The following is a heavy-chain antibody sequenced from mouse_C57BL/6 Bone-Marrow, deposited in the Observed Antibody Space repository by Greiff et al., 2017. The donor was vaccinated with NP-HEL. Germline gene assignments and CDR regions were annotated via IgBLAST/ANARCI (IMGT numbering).Heavy chain of an antibody. D-gene: IGHD1-1*01. J-gene: IGHJ4*01. V-gene: IGHV5-17*01. CDR1: GFTFSDYG. CDR3: ARTHYYGSRDAMDY. CDR2: ISSGSSTI. Sequence: EVQRVESGGGLVKPGGSLKLSCAASGFTFSDYGMHWVRQAPEKGLEWVAYISSGSSTIYYADTVKGRFTISRDNAKNTLFLQMTSLRSEDTAMYYCARTHYYGSRDAMDYWGQGTSVTVSS.